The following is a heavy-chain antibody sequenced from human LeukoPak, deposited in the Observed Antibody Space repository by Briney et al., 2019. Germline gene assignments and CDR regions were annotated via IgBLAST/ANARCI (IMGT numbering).Heavy chain of an antibody. CDR2: INPNLGDT. J-gene: IGHJ4*02. Sequence: ASVKVSCKASGYTFTGYYMHWVRQAPGQGLEWMGWINPNLGDTNYAQKFQDRVSMTRDTSISTAYMHLSRLRSADTTVYYCARSPHILTGENFDYWGQGTLLTVSS. CDR3: ARSPHILTGENFDY. CDR1: GYTFTGYY. D-gene: IGHD3-9*01. V-gene: IGHV1-2*02.